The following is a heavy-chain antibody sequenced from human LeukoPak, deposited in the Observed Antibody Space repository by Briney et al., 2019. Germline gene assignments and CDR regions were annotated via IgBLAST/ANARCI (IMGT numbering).Heavy chain of an antibody. J-gene: IGHJ4*02. CDR2: ISWNSDNI. Sequence: GGSLRLSCAASGFTFDDYAMHWVRQAPGKGLEWVSGISWNSDNIDYADSVRGRFTISRDNAKNSLYLQMNSLRAEDTAVYYCARNLPAADYWGQGTLVTVSS. CDR3: ARNLPAADY. D-gene: IGHD2-2*01. V-gene: IGHV3-9*01. CDR1: GFTFDDYA.